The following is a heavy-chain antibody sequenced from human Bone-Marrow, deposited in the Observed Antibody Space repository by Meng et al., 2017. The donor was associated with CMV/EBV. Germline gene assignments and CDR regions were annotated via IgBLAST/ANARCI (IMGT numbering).Heavy chain of an antibody. CDR2: MNPNSGNT. J-gene: IGHJ4*02. V-gene: IGHV1-8*03. D-gene: IGHD2-2*02. CDR3: ARGSPDIVVVPAAIGFDY. Sequence: TFTSYDNNWVRQATGQGLEWMGWMNPNSGNTGYAQKFQGRVTITRNTSISTAYMELSSLRSEDTAVYYCARGSPDIVVVPAAIGFDYWGQGTLVTVSS. CDR1: TFTSYD.